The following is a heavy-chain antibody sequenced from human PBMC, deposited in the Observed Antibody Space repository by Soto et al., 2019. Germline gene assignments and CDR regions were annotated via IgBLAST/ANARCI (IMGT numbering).Heavy chain of an antibody. D-gene: IGHD6-13*01. V-gene: IGHV3-33*08. Sequence: GGSLRLSCAASGFTFSSYSMNWVRQAPGKGLEWVAVIWYDGSNKYYADSVKGRFTISRDNSKNTLYLQMNSLRAEDTAVYYCARDSSSYFDYWGQGTLVTVSS. CDR1: GFTFSSYS. CDR3: ARDSSSYFDY. J-gene: IGHJ4*02. CDR2: IWYDGSNK.